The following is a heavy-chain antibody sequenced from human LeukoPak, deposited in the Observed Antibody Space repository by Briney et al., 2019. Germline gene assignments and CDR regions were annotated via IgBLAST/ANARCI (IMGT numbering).Heavy chain of an antibody. V-gene: IGHV3-23*01. CDR2: ISGSGGST. J-gene: IGHJ3*02. D-gene: IGHD3-22*01. CDR3: AKGGYYCDSSGYHDAFDI. Sequence: GGSLRLSCAASGFTFSSYAMSWVRQAPRKGLEWVSAISGSGGSTYYADSVKGRFTISRDNSKNTLYLQMNSLRAEDTAVYYCAKGGYYCDSSGYHDAFDIWGQGTMVTVSS. CDR1: GFTFSSYA.